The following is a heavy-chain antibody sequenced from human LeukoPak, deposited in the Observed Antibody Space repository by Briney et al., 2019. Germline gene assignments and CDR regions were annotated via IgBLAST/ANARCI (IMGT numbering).Heavy chain of an antibody. CDR1: GGSISGYY. CDR3: ARHLGTPGTRGFDY. CDR2: IKDSGRT. D-gene: IGHD1-1*01. V-gene: IGHV4-59*12. Sequence: PSETLSLTCTVSGGSISGYYWSWVRQPAGKGLEWIGEIKDSGRTNYNTSLTGRVTISIDTSKSQFSLKLTSVTAADTAVYYCARHLGTPGTRGFDYWGQGTLVTVSS. J-gene: IGHJ4*02.